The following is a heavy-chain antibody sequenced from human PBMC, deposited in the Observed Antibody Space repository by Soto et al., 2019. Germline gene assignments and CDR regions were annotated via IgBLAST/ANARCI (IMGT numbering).Heavy chain of an antibody. CDR2: MNPNNGNT. J-gene: IGHJ6*02. CDR3: AMVDVYVTPSPQDV. Sequence: GASVKVSCKASGYTFTSYDINWVRQATGQGLEWMGWMNPNNGNTNYAQNLQGRVTMTTDTSTSTAYMELRSLRSNDTAVYYCAMVDVYVTPSPQDVWGQGTTVTVSS. V-gene: IGHV1-18*01. D-gene: IGHD3-16*01. CDR1: GYTFTSYD.